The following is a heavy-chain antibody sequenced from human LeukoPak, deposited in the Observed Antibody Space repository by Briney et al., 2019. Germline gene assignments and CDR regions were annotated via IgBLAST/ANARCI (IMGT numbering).Heavy chain of an antibody. V-gene: IGHV3-30*03. Sequence: GGSLRLSCAASGFTFSSYGMHWVRQAPGKGLEWVAVISYDGSNKYYADSVKGRFTISRDNSKNTLYLQMNSLRAEDTATYYCATALYGGNSVFIWGQGTMVTVSS. J-gene: IGHJ3*02. CDR3: ATALYGGNSVFI. CDR1: GFTFSSYG. CDR2: ISYDGSNK. D-gene: IGHD4-23*01.